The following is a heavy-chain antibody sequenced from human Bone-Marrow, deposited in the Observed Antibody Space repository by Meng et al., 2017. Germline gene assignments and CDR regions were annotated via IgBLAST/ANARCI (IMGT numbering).Heavy chain of an antibody. D-gene: IGHD1-26*01. J-gene: IGHJ5*02. CDR2: INHSGST. CDR3: ARSGELYSGSFGGGFDP. CDR1: GGSFSGYY. V-gene: IGHV4-34*01. Sequence: GSLRLSCAVYGGSFSGYYWSWIRQPPGKGLEWIGEINHSGSTNYNPSLKSRVTISVDTSKNQFSLKLSSVTAADTAVYYCARSGELYSGSFGGGFDPWGQGTLVTVSS.